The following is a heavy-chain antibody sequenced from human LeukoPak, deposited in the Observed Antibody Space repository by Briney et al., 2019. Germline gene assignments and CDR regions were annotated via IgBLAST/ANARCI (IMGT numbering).Heavy chain of an antibody. V-gene: IGHV3-33*06. CDR2: IWYDGSNK. J-gene: IGHJ6*03. Sequence: SGGSLRLSCAASGFSFSSYGMHWVRQAPGKGLEWVAIIWYDGSNKYYADSVRGRFTISRDNSENTLYLQMNSVRAEDTAVYYCAKGGYTNYPDGYYYMDVWGKGTTVTVSS. D-gene: IGHD4-11*01. CDR3: AKGGYTNYPDGYYYMDV. CDR1: GFSFSSYG.